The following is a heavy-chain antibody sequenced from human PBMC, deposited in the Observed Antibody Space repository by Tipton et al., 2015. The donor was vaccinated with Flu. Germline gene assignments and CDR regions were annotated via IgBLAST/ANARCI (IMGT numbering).Heavy chain of an antibody. CDR1: GDSIRSDYF. D-gene: IGHD4-11*01. J-gene: IGHJ5*02. CDR2: ISRGGST. Sequence: GLVKPSETLSLTCIVSGDSIRSDYFWGWIRQPPGKGLEWIGQISRGGSTYYNSSLQSRATISVDSSRNRFSLKVKSVTAADTAVYYCARRDYSNYVPEPKNWFDHLGQGTLVTVSS. V-gene: IGHV4-38-2*02. CDR3: ARRDYSNYVPEPKNWFDH.